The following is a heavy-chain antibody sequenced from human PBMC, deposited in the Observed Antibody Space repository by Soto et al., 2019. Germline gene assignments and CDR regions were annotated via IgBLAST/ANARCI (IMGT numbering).Heavy chain of an antibody. D-gene: IGHD2-8*01. V-gene: IGHV3-48*02. CDR2: ITSDSSTI. CDR3: ARVGRGVYCMDV. J-gene: IGHJ6*02. Sequence: EVQLVESGGGLVQPGGSLRLSCAASGFTFRSYSINWVRQAPGKGLEWFSYITSDSSTISYADSVKGRFTVSRDNAKNSLYLQMNRLRDEDTALYYCARVGRGVYCMDVWGQGTSVTVSS. CDR1: GFTFRSYS.